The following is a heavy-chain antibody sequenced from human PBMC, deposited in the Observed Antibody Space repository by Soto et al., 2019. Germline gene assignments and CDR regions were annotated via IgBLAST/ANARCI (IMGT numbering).Heavy chain of an antibody. CDR1: GGSISLYY. D-gene: IGHD3-22*01. V-gene: IGHV4-59*12. Sequence: SETLSLTCTISGGSISLYYWSWIRQPPGKGLEWIGCIYYNGSTNYNPSLKSRVTISVDRSKNQFSLKLSSVTAADTAVYYCARGGVDYYDSSGYYFSPHYFDYWGQGTLVTVSS. J-gene: IGHJ4*02. CDR3: ARGGVDYYDSSGYYFSPHYFDY. CDR2: IYYNGST.